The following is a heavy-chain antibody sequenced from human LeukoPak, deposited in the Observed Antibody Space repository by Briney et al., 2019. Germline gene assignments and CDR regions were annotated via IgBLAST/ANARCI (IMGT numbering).Heavy chain of an antibody. Sequence: GGSLRLSCAASGFTFSSYGMHWVRQAPGKGLEWVAVISYDGGNKYYADSVKGRFTISRDNSKNTLYLQMNSLRAEDTAVYYCAKSDFDYWGQGTLVTVSS. J-gene: IGHJ4*02. CDR2: ISYDGGNK. V-gene: IGHV3-30*18. CDR3: AKSDFDY. CDR1: GFTFSSYG.